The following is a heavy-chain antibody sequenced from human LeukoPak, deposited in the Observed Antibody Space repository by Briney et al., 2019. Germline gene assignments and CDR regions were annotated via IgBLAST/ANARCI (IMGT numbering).Heavy chain of an antibody. J-gene: IGHJ4*02. D-gene: IGHD2-15*01. Sequence: PGRSLRLSCAASGFTFSSYGMHWVRQAPGKGLEWVAVIWYDGSNKYYADSVKGRFTISRDNSKNTLYLQMNSLRAEDTAVYYCARDAVKYCSGGSCYSPLDYWGQGTLVTVSS. CDR2: IWYDGSNK. CDR1: GFTFSSYG. CDR3: ARDAVKYCSGGSCYSPLDY. V-gene: IGHV3-33*01.